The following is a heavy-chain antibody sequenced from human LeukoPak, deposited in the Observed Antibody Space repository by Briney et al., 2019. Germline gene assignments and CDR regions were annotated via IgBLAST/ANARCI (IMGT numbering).Heavy chain of an antibody. D-gene: IGHD3-22*01. J-gene: IGHJ4*02. V-gene: IGHV1-69*13. CDR3: ASCYATPNYYDSSGYYTFDY. CDR1: GGTFSSYA. Sequence: SVKVSCKASGGTFSSYAISWVRQAPGQGLEWMGGIIPIFGTANYAQKFQGRVTITADESTSTAYMELSSLRSEDTAVYYCASCYATPNYYDSSGYYTFDYWGQGTLVTVSS. CDR2: IIPIFGTA.